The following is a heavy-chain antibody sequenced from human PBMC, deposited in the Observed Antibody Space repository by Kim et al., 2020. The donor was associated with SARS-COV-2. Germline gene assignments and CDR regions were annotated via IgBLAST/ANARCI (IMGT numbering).Heavy chain of an antibody. CDR3: TTVRPGSGSEDAFDI. V-gene: IGHV3-15*01. CDR2: IKSKTDGGTT. Sequence: GGSLRLSCAASGFTFSNAWMSWVRQAPGKGLEWVGRIKSKTDGGTTDYAAPVKGRFTISRDDSKNTLYLQMNSLKTEDTAVYYCTTVRPGSGSEDAFDIWGQGTMVTVSS. J-gene: IGHJ3*02. D-gene: IGHD3-10*01. CDR1: GFTFSNAW.